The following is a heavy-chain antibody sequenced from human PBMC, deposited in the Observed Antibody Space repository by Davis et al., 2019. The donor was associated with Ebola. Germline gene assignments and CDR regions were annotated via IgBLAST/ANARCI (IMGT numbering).Heavy chain of an antibody. Sequence: HTGGSLRLSCAASGFTFSSHWMHWVRQVPGKGLVWVSRINSDGSSIDYADSAKGRFTISRDNAKNTLYLQMNSLGVDDTALYYCVREIVVGSEYGMDVWGKGTTVTVSS. CDR1: GFTFSSHW. D-gene: IGHD2-21*01. CDR3: VREIVVGSEYGMDV. V-gene: IGHV3-74*01. CDR2: INSDGSSI. J-gene: IGHJ6*04.